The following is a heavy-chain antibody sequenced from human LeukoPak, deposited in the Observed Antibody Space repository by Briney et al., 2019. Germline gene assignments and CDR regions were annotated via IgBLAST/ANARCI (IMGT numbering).Heavy chain of an antibody. V-gene: IGHV3-21*01. Sequence: GGSLRLSCAASGFTFSSYSMNWVRQAPGKGLEWVSSISSSSYIYYADSVKDRFTISRDNAKNSLYLQMNSLRAEDKAVYYCARGLTCTSRSNSVDFDYWGQGTLVTVS. CDR2: ISSSSYI. J-gene: IGHJ4*02. D-gene: IGHD4/OR15-4a*01. CDR3: ARGLTCTSRSNSVDFDY. CDR1: GFTFSSYS.